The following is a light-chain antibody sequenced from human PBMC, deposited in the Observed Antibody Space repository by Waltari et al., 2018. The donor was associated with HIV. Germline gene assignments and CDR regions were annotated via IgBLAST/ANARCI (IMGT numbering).Light chain of an antibody. J-gene: IGLJ3*02. V-gene: IGLV1-51*01. Sequence: QSVLTQPPSVSAAPGQSVTISCSGSSSTIGKNYVSGYQQPPGTAPKLLIYDNDKRPSGISDRFSGSKSATSATLAISGLRTGDEAHYYCGTRDSSLTEDWVFGGGTKLNVL. CDR3: GTRDSSLTEDWV. CDR2: DND. CDR1: SSTIGKNY.